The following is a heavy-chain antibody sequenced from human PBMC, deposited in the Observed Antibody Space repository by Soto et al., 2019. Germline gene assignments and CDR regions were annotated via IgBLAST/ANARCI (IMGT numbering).Heavy chain of an antibody. D-gene: IGHD6-19*01. CDR3: ARTSSGWEYYFDY. V-gene: IGHV4-59*01. CDR1: GGSISSYY. CDR2: IYYSGST. Sequence: SETLSLTCTVSGGSISSYYWSWIRQPPGKGLEWIGYIYYSGSTNYNPSLKSRVTISVDTSKNQFSLKLSSVTAADTAVYYCARTSSGWEYYFDYWGQGTLVTVSS. J-gene: IGHJ4*02.